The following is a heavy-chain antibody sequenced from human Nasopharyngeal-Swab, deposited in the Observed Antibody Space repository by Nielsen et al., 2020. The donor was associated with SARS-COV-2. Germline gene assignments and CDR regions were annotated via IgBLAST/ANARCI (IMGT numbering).Heavy chain of an antibody. J-gene: IGHJ4*02. V-gene: IGHV3-74*01. CDR1: EFTLRNHW. CDR3: AKDGPYYYDSSGYYRGVASFDY. Sequence: GGSLRLSCTPSEFTLRNHWMHWVRLTPGKGLVWVSGIDFDGSNTFYADSVKGRFTISRDNSKNTLYLQMNSLRAEDTAVYYCAKDGPYYYDSSGYYRGVASFDYWGQGTLVTVSS. D-gene: IGHD3-22*01. CDR2: IDFDGSNT.